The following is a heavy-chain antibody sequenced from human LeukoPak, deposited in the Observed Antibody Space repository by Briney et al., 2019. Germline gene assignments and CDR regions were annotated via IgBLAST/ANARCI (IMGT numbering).Heavy chain of an antibody. D-gene: IGHD6-13*01. J-gene: IGHJ4*02. CDR2: INHSGST. Sequence: TSSETLSLTCGVSGGSFSGYYWNWIRQPPGKGLEWLGEINHSGSTNYNPSLKSRVTISVDTSQKQFSLRLSSVTAADTAVYYCARGRYLTTGGGAAAGFLDYWGQGTLVTVSS. CDR3: ARGRYLTTGGGAAAGFLDY. V-gene: IGHV4-34*01. CDR1: GGSFSGYY.